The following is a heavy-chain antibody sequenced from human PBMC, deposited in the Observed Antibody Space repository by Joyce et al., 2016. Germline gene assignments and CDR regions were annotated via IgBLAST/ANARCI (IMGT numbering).Heavy chain of an antibody. D-gene: IGHD3-22*01. Sequence: QVQLVESGGGVVQPGRSLRLSCEASRYTFTKYAMHWVRQAPGRGLEWVAVTSYDGHNNFYADSVRGRFTISRDNSENTVHLQMNSLRPDDTAVYYCVRDYDTSGYSGGFDYWGQGTLVTDSS. CDR3: VRDYDTSGYSGGFDY. J-gene: IGHJ4*02. V-gene: IGHV3-30*01. CDR1: RYTFTKYA. CDR2: TSYDGHNN.